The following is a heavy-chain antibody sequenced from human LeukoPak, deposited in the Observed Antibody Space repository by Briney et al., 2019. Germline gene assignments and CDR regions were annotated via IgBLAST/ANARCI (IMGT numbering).Heavy chain of an antibody. V-gene: IGHV4-59*01. CDR2: IYYSGST. J-gene: IGHJ4*02. CDR1: GGSISSYY. CDR3: ATHQTYSSSYFDY. Sequence: TSETLSLTCTVSGGSISSYYWSWIRQPPGKGLEWIGYIYYSGSTNYNPSLKSRVTISVDTSKNQFSLKLSSVTAADTAVYYCATHQTYSSSYFDYWGQGTLVTVSS. D-gene: IGHD6-6*01.